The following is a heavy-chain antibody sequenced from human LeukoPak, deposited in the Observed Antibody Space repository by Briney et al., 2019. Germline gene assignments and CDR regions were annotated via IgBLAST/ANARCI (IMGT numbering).Heavy chain of an antibody. Sequence: PSETLSLTCAVYGGSFSGYYWSWIRQPPGKGLEWIGEINHSGSTNYNPSLKSRVTISVDTSENQFSLKLSSVTAADTAVYYCARRPAAATYYYYMDVWGKGTTVTISS. V-gene: IGHV4-34*01. CDR3: ARRPAAATYYYYMDV. J-gene: IGHJ6*03. CDR1: GGSFSGYY. D-gene: IGHD2-2*01. CDR2: INHSGST.